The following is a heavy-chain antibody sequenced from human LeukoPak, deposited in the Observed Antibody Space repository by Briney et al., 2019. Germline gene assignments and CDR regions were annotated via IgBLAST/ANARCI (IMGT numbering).Heavy chain of an antibody. CDR3: ARSRLRSVAVAGLTLGA. CDR1: GGSFSGYY. J-gene: IGHJ5*02. CDR2: INHSGST. D-gene: IGHD6-19*01. V-gene: IGHV4-34*01. Sequence: SETLSLTCAVYGGSFSGYYWSWIRQPPGKGLEWIGEINHSGSTNYNPSLKSRVTISVDTSKNQFSLKLSSVTAADTAVYYCARSRLRSVAVAGLTLGAWGQGTLVTVSS.